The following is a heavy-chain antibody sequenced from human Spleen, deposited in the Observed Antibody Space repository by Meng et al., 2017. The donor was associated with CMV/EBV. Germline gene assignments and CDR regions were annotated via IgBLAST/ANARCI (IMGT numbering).Heavy chain of an antibody. D-gene: IGHD3-3*01. CDR1: SYN. J-gene: IGHJ4*02. V-gene: IGHV3-21*01. CDR3: ARGPYYDFWSGYYEKKEYYFDY. Sequence: SYNMNWVRQAPGKGLEWVSSVSSRSNYISFADSVKGRFTISRDNAKNSLYLQMNSLRAEDTAVYYCARGPYYDFWSGYYEKKEYYFDYWGQGTLVTVSS. CDR2: VSSRSNYI.